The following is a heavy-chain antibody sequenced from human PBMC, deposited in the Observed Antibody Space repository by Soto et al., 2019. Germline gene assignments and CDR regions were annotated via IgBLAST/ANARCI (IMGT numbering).Heavy chain of an antibody. CDR2: IYHSGST. D-gene: IGHD2-15*01. CDR3: ARNLAGVAETYYDSAMDV. V-gene: IGHV4-4*02. Sequence: QVQLQESGPGLVKPSGTLSLTCAVSGGSISSNNWWNWVRQPPGKGLEWIGEIYHSGSTKYNPSLKSRVTILIDKSKNQFSLKLTSVTAADTAVYYCARNLAGVAETYYDSAMDVWGQGTTVTVSS. CDR1: GGSISSNNW. J-gene: IGHJ6*02.